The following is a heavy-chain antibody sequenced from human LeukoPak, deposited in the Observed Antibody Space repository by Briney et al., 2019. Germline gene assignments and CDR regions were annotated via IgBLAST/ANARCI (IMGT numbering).Heavy chain of an antibody. CDR1: GFTFSDAW. CDR3: TTDISAVLY. D-gene: IGHD1-14*01. V-gene: IGHV3-15*01. Sequence: GGSLRLSCAASGFTFSDAWMTWVRQAPGKGLEWVGRIKSKTDGGTTDYAAPVKGRFTISRDDSENTLYLQMSSLKTEDTAVYDCTTDISAVLYWGQGTLVTVSS. CDR2: IKSKTDGGTT. J-gene: IGHJ4*02.